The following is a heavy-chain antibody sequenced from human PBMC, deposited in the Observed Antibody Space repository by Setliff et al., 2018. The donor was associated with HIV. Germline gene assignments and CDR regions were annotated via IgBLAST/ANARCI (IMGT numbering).Heavy chain of an antibody. CDR3: AKGAGFYGDYTFDH. CDR2: IYNSGYT. Sequence: PSETLSLTCTVSGPSINIHYWSWIRQPPGKGLEWIGYIYNSGYTNYKPSLKSRVTISLDTSKNQFSLKVTSVTAADTAVYYCAKGAGFYGDYTFDHWGQGRQVTVSS. D-gene: IGHD4-17*01. CDR1: GPSINIHY. V-gene: IGHV4-59*11. J-gene: IGHJ4*02.